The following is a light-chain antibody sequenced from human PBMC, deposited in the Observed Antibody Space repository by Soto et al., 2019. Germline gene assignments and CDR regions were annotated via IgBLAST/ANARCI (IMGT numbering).Light chain of an antibody. CDR3: QQYGSSPPIT. CDR2: GAS. V-gene: IGKV3-20*01. J-gene: IGKJ5*01. CDR1: QSVSSSY. Sequence: VLTQTPGTLSLSPGERATLSCRAIQSVSSSYLAWYQQKPGQAPRLLIYGASSRATGIPDRFSGSGSGTDFTLTISRLEPEDFAVYYCQQYGSSPPITFGQGTRLEIK.